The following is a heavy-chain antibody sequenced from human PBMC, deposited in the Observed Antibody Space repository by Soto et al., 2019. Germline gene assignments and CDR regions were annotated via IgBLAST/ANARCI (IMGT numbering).Heavy chain of an antibody. CDR3: ARGTVRSSSWTGFDY. CDR1: GYTFTSYA. V-gene: IGHV1-3*01. Sequence: ASVKVSCKASGYTFTSYAMHWVRQAPGQRLEWMGWINAGNGNTKYSQKFQGRVTITRDTSASTAYMELSSLRSEDTAVYYCARGTVRSSSWTGFDYWGQGTLVTRLL. D-gene: IGHD6-13*01. CDR2: INAGNGNT. J-gene: IGHJ4*02.